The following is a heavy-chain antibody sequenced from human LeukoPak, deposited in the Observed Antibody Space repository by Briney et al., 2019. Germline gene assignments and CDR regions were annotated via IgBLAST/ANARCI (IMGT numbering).Heavy chain of an antibody. D-gene: IGHD5-18*01. Sequence: SETLSLTCTVSGGSISSYYWSWIRQPPGKGLEWIGYIYYSGSTNYNPSLKSRVTISVDTSKNQFSLKLSSVTAADTAVYYCARQCWDLSDTAMGGLFWFDPWGQGTLVTVSS. CDR2: IYYSGST. CDR1: GGSISSYY. J-gene: IGHJ5*02. V-gene: IGHV4-59*08. CDR3: ARQCWDLSDTAMGGLFWFDP.